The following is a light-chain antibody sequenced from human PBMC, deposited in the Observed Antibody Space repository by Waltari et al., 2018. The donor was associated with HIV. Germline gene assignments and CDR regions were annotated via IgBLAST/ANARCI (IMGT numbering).Light chain of an antibody. J-gene: IGLJ1*01. V-gene: IGLV2-8*01. CDR3: KSYAGSNNPYV. Sequence: QSALTQPPSASGSPGQSVTISCTGTTSDVGGYRYVSWYQHHQGKAPKLTFYDVSQGTSGVPDRFSGSKSGNTASLTVSGLQADDEAHYYCKSYAGSNNPYVFGTGTKVTVL. CDR2: DVS. CDR1: TSDVGGYRY.